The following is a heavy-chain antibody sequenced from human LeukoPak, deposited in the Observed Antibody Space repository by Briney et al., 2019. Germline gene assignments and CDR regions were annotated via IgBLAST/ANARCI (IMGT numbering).Heavy chain of an antibody. J-gene: IGHJ5*02. Sequence: PGGSLRLSCAASGFTFSSYAMSWVRQAPGKGLEWVSAISGSGGSTYYADSVKGRFTISRDNAKNSLYLQMNSLRAEDTAVYYCARVDAGVVVAAMASFDPWGQGTLVTVSS. V-gene: IGHV3-23*01. CDR3: ARVDAGVVVAAMASFDP. D-gene: IGHD2-15*01. CDR1: GFTFSSYA. CDR2: ISGSGGST.